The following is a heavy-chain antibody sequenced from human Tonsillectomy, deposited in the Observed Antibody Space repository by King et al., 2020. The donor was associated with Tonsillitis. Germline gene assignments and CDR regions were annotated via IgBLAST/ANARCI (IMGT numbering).Heavy chain of an antibody. CDR3: ARGRVTMIGAHFDS. CDR2: TSDDGSNK. V-gene: IGHV3-30-3*01. D-gene: IGHD2-21*01. Sequence: QLVQSGGGVVQPGRSLRLSCAASGFIFRNYAMYWVRQAPGKGLEWVAVTSDDGSNKYYADSVKDQFTISRDNSKNTLYLQMNSLRAEDMAMYYCARGRVTMIGAHFDSWGQGTLVTVSS. CDR1: GFIFRNYA. J-gene: IGHJ4*02.